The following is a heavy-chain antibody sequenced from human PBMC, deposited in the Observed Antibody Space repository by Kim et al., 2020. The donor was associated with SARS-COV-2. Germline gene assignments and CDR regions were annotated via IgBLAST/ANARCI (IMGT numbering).Heavy chain of an antibody. CDR1: GGSISSYY. Sequence: SETLSLTCTVSGGSISSYYWSWIRQPPGKGLEWIGYIYYSGSTNYNPSLKSRVTISVDTSKNQFSLKLSSVTAADTAVYYCARHDHSSGGIDYWGQGTLVTVSS. D-gene: IGHD2-15*01. J-gene: IGHJ4*02. CDR2: IYYSGST. CDR3: ARHDHSSGGIDY. V-gene: IGHV4-59*08.